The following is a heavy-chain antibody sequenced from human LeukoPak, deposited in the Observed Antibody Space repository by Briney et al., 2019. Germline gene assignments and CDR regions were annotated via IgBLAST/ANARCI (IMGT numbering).Heavy chain of an antibody. CDR2: MNPNSGNT. CDR3: ARENLAVAGRVDAFDI. D-gene: IGHD6-19*01. Sequence: ASVKVSCKASGYTFTSYDINWVRQATGQGLEWMGWMNPNSGNTGYAQKFQGRVTITRNTSISTAYMELSSLRSEDTAVYYCARENLAVAGRVDAFDIWGQGTMVTVSS. CDR1: GYTFTSYD. J-gene: IGHJ3*02. V-gene: IGHV1-8*03.